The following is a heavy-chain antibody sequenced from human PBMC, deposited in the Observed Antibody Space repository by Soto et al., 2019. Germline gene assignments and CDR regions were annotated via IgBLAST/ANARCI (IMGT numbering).Heavy chain of an antibody. Sequence: XSVKVSCKTSGYMFTSYGMSWVRQAPGQGLEWMGWISGYNGHTKFAQSFQGRVTMATDTSTSTAYMELRSLTADDSAVYYCARTEVVAAVVYYYYGMDVWGQGTTVTVSS. CDR3: ARTEVVAAVVYYYYGMDV. V-gene: IGHV1-18*04. J-gene: IGHJ6*02. CDR2: ISGYNGHT. D-gene: IGHD2-15*01. CDR1: GYMFTSYG.